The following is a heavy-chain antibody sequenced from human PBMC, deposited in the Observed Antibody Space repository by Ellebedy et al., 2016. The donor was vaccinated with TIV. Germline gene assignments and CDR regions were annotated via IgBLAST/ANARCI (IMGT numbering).Heavy chain of an antibody. Sequence: PGGSLRLSCAVSGFTFEDYAMHWVRQAPGKGLEWVSGISWNSGSIGYADSVKGRFTISRDNAKNSLYLQMNSLRAEDTAVYYCARENWYNDYWGQGTLVTVSS. D-gene: IGHD1/OR15-1a*01. V-gene: IGHV3-9*01. CDR3: ARENWYNDY. J-gene: IGHJ4*02. CDR1: GFTFEDYA. CDR2: ISWNSGSI.